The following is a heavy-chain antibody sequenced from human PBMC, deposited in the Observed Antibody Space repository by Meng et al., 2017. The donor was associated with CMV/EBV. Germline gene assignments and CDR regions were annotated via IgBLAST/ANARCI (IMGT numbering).Heavy chain of an antibody. V-gene: IGHV4-59*01. CDR2: IYYSGST. Sequence: GSLRLSCTVSGGSISSYYWSWIRQPPGKGLEWIGYIYYSGSTNYNPSLKSRVTISVDTSKNQLSLKLSSVTAADTAVYYCAREVPAGGAFDIWGQGTMVTVSS. J-gene: IGHJ3*02. CDR1: GGSISSYY. D-gene: IGHD2-2*01. CDR3: AREVPAGGAFDI.